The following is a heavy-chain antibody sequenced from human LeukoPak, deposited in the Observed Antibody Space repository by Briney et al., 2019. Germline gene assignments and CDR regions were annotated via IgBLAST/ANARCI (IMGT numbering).Heavy chain of an antibody. CDR3: ARVAEAAAFDS. V-gene: IGHV3-21*06. D-gene: IGHD6-13*01. Sequence: GGSLRLSCAASGFTFSTYSINCVRQAPGKGLEWVSSISRNSRDIYYADSMRSRVTISRDNTTNSLYLQMNSLKPEDTAVYYCARVAEAAAFDSWGQGTLVTVSS. CDR2: ISRNSRDI. CDR1: GFTFSTYS. J-gene: IGHJ4*02.